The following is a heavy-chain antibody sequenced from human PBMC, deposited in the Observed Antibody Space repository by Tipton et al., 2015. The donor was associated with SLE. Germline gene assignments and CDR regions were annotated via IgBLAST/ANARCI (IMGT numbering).Heavy chain of an antibody. Sequence: SLRLSCAASGFTFSSYWMSWVRQAPGKGLEWVANIKQDGSEKYYVDSVKGRFTISRDNAKNSLYLQMNSLRAEDTAVYYCATRGVGWELLEELLGSFWHFDYWGQGTLVTVSS. CDR1: GFTFSSYW. D-gene: IGHD1-26*01. CDR2: IKQDGSEK. V-gene: IGHV3-7*01. J-gene: IGHJ4*02. CDR3: ATRGVGWELLEELLGSFWHFDY.